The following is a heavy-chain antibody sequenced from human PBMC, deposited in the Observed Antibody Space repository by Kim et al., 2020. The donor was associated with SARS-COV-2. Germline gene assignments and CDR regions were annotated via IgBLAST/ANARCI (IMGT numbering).Heavy chain of an antibody. CDR2: T. Sequence: TRYSPSVQGQVTISADKSISPAYLQWSSLKASDTALYYCARQRSSGLPDYWGQGTLVTVSS. V-gene: IGHV5-51*01. J-gene: IGHJ4*02. CDR3: ARQRSSGLPDY. D-gene: IGHD3-10*01.